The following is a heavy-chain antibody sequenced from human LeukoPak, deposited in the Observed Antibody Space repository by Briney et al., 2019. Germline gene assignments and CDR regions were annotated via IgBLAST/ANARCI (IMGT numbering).Heavy chain of an antibody. D-gene: IGHD3-22*01. J-gene: IGHJ4*02. CDR3: AGGGYYSGPDY. CDR1: GGSISSYY. CDR2: IYYSGST. Sequence: PSETLSLTCTVSGGSISSYYWSWIRQPPGKGLEWIGYIYYSGSTNYNPSLKSRVTISVDTSKNQFSLKLSSVTAADTAVYYCAGGGYYSGPDYWGQGTLVTVSS. V-gene: IGHV4-59*01.